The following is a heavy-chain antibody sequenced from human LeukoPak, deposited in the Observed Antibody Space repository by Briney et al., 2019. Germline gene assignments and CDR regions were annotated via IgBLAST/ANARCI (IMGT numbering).Heavy chain of an antibody. CDR2: INSDGSST. CDR1: GFTFSSYW. CDR3: ARGAYCGGDCPRGY. Sequence: GGSLRLSCAASGFTFSSYWMHWVRQAPGKGLVWVSRINSDGSSTSYADSVKGRFTISRDNAKNTLYLQMNSLRAEDTAVYYCARGAYCGGDCPRGYWGQGTLVTVSS. J-gene: IGHJ4*02. V-gene: IGHV3-74*01. D-gene: IGHD2-21*02.